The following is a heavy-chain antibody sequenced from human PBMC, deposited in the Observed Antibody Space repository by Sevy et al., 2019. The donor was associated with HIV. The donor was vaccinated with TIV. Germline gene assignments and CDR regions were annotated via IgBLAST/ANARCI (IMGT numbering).Heavy chain of an antibody. V-gene: IGHV1-69*13. J-gene: IGHJ6*02. CDR3: ARGLRFLEWTHLPYGMDV. CDR2: IIPIFGTA. Sequence: ASVKVSCKASGGTFSSYAISWVRQAPGQGLEWMGGIIPIFGTANYAQKFQGRVTITAAESTSTAYMELSSLRSEDTAVYYCARGLRFLEWTHLPYGMDVWGQGTTVTVSS. D-gene: IGHD3-3*01. CDR1: GGTFSSYA.